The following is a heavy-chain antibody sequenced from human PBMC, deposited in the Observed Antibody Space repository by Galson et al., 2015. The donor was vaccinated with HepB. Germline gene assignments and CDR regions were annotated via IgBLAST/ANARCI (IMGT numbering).Heavy chain of an antibody. CDR2: ISSSSPYI. Sequence: SLRLSCAASGFTFSNYNMNWVRQTPGKGLEWVSFISSSSPYIYYADSMKGRFTISRDNAKNSLFLQMNSLRVEDTAVYYCARTPRGLMNLDYWGQGALLIVSS. J-gene: IGHJ4*02. CDR1: GFTFSNYN. CDR3: ARTPRGLMNLDY. V-gene: IGHV3-21*01. D-gene: IGHD3-10*01.